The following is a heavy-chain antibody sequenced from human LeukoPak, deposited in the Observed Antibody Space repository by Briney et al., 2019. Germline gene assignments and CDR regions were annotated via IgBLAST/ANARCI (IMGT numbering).Heavy chain of an antibody. CDR3: AKEVVPGTSRSFDY. Sequence: QSGGSLRLSCAASGFTFTSYAMNWVRQAPGKGLEWVSVISASGATTDYADSVEGRFTISRDTSKNTLYLQMNSLRAEDTAIYYCAKEVVPGTSRSFDYWGQGTLVTVSS. CDR2: ISASGATT. D-gene: IGHD2-2*01. CDR1: GFTFTSYA. V-gene: IGHV3-23*01. J-gene: IGHJ4*02.